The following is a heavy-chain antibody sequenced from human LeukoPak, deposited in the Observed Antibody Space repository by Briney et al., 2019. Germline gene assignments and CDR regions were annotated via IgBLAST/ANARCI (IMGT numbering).Heavy chain of an antibody. CDR1: GYTFTSYY. CDR2: INPSGGST. J-gene: IGHJ6*02. Sequence: GASVKVSCKASGYTFTSYYMHWVRQAPRQGLEWMGIINPSGGSTSYAQKFQGRVTMTRDTSTSTVYMELSSLRSEDTAVYYCARSVVVPGYGMDVWGQGTTVTVSS. V-gene: IGHV1-46*01. D-gene: IGHD2-15*01. CDR3: ARSVVVPGYGMDV.